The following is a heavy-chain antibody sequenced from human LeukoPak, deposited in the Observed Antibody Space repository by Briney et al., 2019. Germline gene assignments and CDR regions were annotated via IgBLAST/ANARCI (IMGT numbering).Heavy chain of an antibody. D-gene: IGHD4-23*01. CDR2: MHYTGAT. CDR1: GGSLSGYY. V-gene: IGHV4-34*01. Sequence: PSETLSLTCAVYGGSLSGYYWSWFRHPPGKGLEWIGEMHYTGATNYSPSLKSRVTISAGTSKNQFSLKVNSVTAADTAVYYCARGVTLYYYFDLWGRGTLVTVSS. J-gene: IGHJ2*01. CDR3: ARGVTLYYYFDL.